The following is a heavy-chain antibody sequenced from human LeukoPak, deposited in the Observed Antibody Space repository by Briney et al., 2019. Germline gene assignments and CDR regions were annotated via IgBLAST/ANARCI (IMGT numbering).Heavy chain of an antibody. CDR3: AKSGAAITRPTTYNWFGP. J-gene: IGHJ5*02. CDR2: IDPSDSYT. Sequence: GESLRISCKGSGYSFTSYWISWVRQMPGRGLEWMGRIDPSDSYTNYSPSFQGHVTISADKSISTAYLQWSSLKASDTAMYYCAKSGAAITRPTTYNWFGPWGQGTLVTVSS. D-gene: IGHD5-24*01. CDR1: GYSFTSYW. V-gene: IGHV5-10-1*01.